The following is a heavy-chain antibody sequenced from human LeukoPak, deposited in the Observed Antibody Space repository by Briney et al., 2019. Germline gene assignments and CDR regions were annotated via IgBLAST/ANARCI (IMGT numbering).Heavy chain of an antibody. CDR1: GSTFSSIW. J-gene: IGHJ4*02. CDR3: ARAEDYGDHSSFDY. CDR2: IQPDGSEQ. Sequence: GGSLRLSCVASGSTFSSIWMSWVRQAPGKGLEWVGNIQPDGSEQYPVDSVKGRFTISRDNARNSLFLQMNSLRVEDTAVYYCARAEDYGDHSSFDYWGQGTLVTVSS. V-gene: IGHV3-7*01. D-gene: IGHD4-17*01.